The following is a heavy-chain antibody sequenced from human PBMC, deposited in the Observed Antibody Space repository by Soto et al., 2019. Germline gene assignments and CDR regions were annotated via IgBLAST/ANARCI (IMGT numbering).Heavy chain of an antibody. CDR1: GGTFSIYT. Sequence: SVKVSCKASGGTFSIYTISWVRQAPGQGLEWMGRIIPILGIANYAQKFQGRVTITADKSTSTAYMELRSLRSDDTAVYYCVLEWPLICWGQGTLVTVSS. D-gene: IGHD3-3*01. CDR2: IIPILGIA. CDR3: VLEWPLIC. V-gene: IGHV1-69*02. J-gene: IGHJ4*02.